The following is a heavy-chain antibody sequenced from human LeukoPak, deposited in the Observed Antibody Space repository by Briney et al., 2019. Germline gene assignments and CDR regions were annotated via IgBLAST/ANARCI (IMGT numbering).Heavy chain of an antibody. Sequence: SETLSLTCTVSGGSISSGDSYWNWIRQPRGKGLDWIGSIYYSGNTYYNPSLKSRVTIAVDTSKSQFSLLLNSVTAADTAVYYCARDFSSYGFNWFDPWGQGTLVTVSS. V-gene: IGHV4-30-4*01. CDR2: IYYSGNT. J-gene: IGHJ5*02. CDR3: ARDFSSYGFNWFDP. CDR1: GGSISSGDSY. D-gene: IGHD1-26*01.